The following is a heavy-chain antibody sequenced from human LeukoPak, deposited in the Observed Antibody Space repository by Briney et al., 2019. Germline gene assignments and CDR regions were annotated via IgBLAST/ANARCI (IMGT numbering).Heavy chain of an antibody. J-gene: IGHJ4*02. Sequence: SETLSLTCAVYGGSFSGYYWSWLRQPPGKGLEWIGEINHIGSTNYNPSLKSRVTISVDTSKNQFSLKLSSVTAADTAVYYCATQYYYGSGSYYTLFDYWGQGTLVTVSS. CDR1: GGSFSGYY. CDR2: INHIGST. CDR3: ATQYYYGSGSYYTLFDY. D-gene: IGHD3-10*01. V-gene: IGHV4-34*01.